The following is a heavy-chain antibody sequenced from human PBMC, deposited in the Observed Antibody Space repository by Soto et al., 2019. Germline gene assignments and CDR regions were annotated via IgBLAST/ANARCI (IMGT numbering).Heavy chain of an antibody. V-gene: IGHV3-23*01. D-gene: IGHD5-12*01. CDR2: ISGRDSST. CDR1: GFTFSSYA. J-gene: IGHJ4*02. Sequence: EVQLLESGGGLVQPGGSLRLSCAASGFTFSSYAMNWVRQAPGKGLEWVSVISGRDSSTYYADSVKGRFTISRDNSKNTLYGQMNSLRAEDTAIYYCAKAISGYNAPLDHWGQGTRVTVSS. CDR3: AKAISGYNAPLDH.